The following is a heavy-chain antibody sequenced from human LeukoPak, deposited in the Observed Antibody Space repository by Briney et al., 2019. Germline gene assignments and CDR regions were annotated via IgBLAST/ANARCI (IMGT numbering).Heavy chain of an antibody. CDR3: AKDRRFGDFDH. V-gene: IGHV3-23*01. CDR1: GFNFSNYV. Sequence: PGGSLRLSCAASGFNFSNYVLSWVRQAPGKGLEWVSGISGFGGSTYYADSVEGRFTISRDNSKNTLFLQLSILRVEKTAEYYWAKDRRFGDFDHWGQGTLVTVSS. J-gene: IGHJ4*02. D-gene: IGHD3-16*01. CDR2: ISGFGGST.